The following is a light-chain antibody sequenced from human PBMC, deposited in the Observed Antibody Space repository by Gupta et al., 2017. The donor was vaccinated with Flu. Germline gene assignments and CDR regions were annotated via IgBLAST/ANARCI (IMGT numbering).Light chain of an antibody. J-gene: IGLJ2*01. CDR1: IGNIATNS. Sequence: FVLTQPHLVSEPPGKTVTLPCTRSIGNIATNSVQWYQQRPGSCPTSISYDNDQRPSGVPDRFSGSIDTAANAGSTTTSGLRAEDEADDYCQSYASGNHVVFGGGTRLTVL. V-gene: IGLV6-57*01. CDR3: QSYASGNHVV. CDR2: DND.